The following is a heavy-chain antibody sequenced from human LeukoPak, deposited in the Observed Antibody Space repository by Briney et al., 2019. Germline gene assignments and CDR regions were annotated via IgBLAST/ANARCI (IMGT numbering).Heavy chain of an antibody. Sequence: PSETLSLTCAVYGVSFSSYYWSWIRQPAGKGLEWIGRIYTSGSTNYNPSLKSRVTMSVDTSKNQFSLKLSSVTAADTAVYYCARSITRYFDYWGQGTLVTVSS. V-gene: IGHV4-59*10. CDR1: GVSFSSYY. D-gene: IGHD3-10*01. CDR3: ARSITRYFDY. CDR2: IYTSGST. J-gene: IGHJ4*02.